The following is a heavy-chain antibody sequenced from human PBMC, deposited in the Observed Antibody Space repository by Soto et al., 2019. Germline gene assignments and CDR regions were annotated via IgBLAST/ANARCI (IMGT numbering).Heavy chain of an antibody. CDR1: GFSFDRYA. J-gene: IGHJ6*03. Sequence: EVQLLESGGGLVQPGGSLRLSCAASGFSFDRYAMTWVRQAPGKGPEWVSSISYSGGSTSYADAVRGRFNTSRDNSKATVYLQLNSLRAADTARYYCAKGGILLGNIYLDVWGIGTAVTVSS. CDR2: ISYSGGST. D-gene: IGHD2-15*01. CDR3: AKGGILLGNIYLDV. V-gene: IGHV3-23*01.